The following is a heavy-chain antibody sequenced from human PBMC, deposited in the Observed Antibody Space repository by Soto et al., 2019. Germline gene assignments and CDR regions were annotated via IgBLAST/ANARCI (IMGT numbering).Heavy chain of an antibody. D-gene: IGHD2-2*01. V-gene: IGHV3-23*01. CDR1: GFPFAPST. CDR2: ISVSVGST. CDR3: AKRDVPHSTSNAYFYDH. J-gene: IGHJ4*02. Sequence: EVQLLQSGGGLVQPGGSLTLSCGVSGFPFAPSTMSWVRQAPGKGLEWVSTISVSVGSTYSADSVQGRFTVSSDISDNTLFLPMTSLTGDDTAVYFCAKRDVPHSTSNAYFYDHWGRGVLVTVSS.